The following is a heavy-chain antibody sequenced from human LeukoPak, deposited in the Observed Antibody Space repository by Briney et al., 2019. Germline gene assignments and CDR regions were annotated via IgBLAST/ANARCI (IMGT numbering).Heavy chain of an antibody. V-gene: IGHV3-74*01. D-gene: IGHD6-13*01. Sequence: PGGSLRLSCAAPGFTFSTYWMHWVRQAPGKGPVWVSRIKSDGSSTRFADSVQGRFTISRDNGKNTLYLQMNSLRAEDTAVYYCARGGETSNWYPGYFDYWGQGALVTVSS. CDR3: ARGGETSNWYPGYFDY. J-gene: IGHJ4*02. CDR2: IKSDGSST. CDR1: GFTFSTYW.